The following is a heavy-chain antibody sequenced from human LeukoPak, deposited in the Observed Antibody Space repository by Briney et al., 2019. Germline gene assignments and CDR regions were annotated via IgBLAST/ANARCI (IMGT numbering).Heavy chain of an antibody. CDR1: GGTFSSYA. CDR3: ARGAPAIYDSSGYYWGDTDY. Sequence: ASVKVSCKASGGTFSSYAISWVRQAPGQGLEWMGWISAYNGNTNYAQKLQGRVTMTTDTSTSTAYMELRSLRSDDTAVYYCARGAPAIYDSSGYYWGDTDYWGQGTLVTVSS. V-gene: IGHV1-18*01. D-gene: IGHD3-22*01. J-gene: IGHJ4*02. CDR2: ISAYNGNT.